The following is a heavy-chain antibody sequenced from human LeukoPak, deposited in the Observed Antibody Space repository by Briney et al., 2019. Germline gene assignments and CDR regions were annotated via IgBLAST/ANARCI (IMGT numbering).Heavy chain of an antibody. CDR1: GFTFSSYA. Sequence: PGGSLRLSCAASGFTFSSYAMHWVRQAPGKGLEWVAVISYDGSSKYYADSVKGRFTISRDNSKNTLYLQMNSLRAEDTAVYYCARDDNTAMVPLDYWGQGTLVTVSS. CDR3: ARDDNTAMVPLDY. D-gene: IGHD5-18*01. J-gene: IGHJ4*02. CDR2: ISYDGSSK. V-gene: IGHV3-30*04.